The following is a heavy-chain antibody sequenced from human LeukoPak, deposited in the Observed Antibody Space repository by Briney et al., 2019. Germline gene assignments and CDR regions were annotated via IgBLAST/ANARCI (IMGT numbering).Heavy chain of an antibody. CDR3: ARDMGDYYFDY. D-gene: IGHD2-21*02. CDR1: GDSISSYY. Sequence: SETLSLTCTVSGDSISSYYWGWIRQPAGKGLEWIGRIYSSGSPNYNPSLKSRVVVSLDTSKKQLSLRLSSVTAADTAVYYCARDMGDYYFDYWGKGTLVTVSS. CDR2: IYSSGSP. J-gene: IGHJ4*02. V-gene: IGHV4-4*07.